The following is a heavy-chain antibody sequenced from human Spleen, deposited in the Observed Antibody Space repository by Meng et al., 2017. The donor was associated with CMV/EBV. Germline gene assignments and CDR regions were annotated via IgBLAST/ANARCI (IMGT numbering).Heavy chain of an antibody. CDR2: IRYDGSKS. V-gene: IGHV3-30*02. J-gene: IGHJ4*02. Sequence: GESLKISCAACGFTFSSYDMHWVRQATGKGLEWVTFIRYDGSKSYSADSVKGRFTISRDNSKNTLYLQMNSLRPEDTAVYYCARDGSGAPYYVDYWGQGTLVTVSS. D-gene: IGHD2-15*01. CDR1: GFTFSSYD. CDR3: ARDGSGAPYYVDY.